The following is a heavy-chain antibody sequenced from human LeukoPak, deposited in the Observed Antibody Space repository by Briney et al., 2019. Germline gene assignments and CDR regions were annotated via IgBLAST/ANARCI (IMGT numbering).Heavy chain of an antibody. D-gene: IGHD2-2*01. J-gene: IGHJ4*02. CDR2: ISYDGSNK. CDR1: GFTFSSYA. Sequence: GGSLRLSCAASGFTFSSYAMHWVRQAPGKGLEWVAVISYDGSNKYYADSVKGRFTISRDNAKNTVYLQMNNLRAEDTAVYYCVSFYETYWGRGTLVTVSS. CDR3: VSFYETY. V-gene: IGHV3-30-3*01.